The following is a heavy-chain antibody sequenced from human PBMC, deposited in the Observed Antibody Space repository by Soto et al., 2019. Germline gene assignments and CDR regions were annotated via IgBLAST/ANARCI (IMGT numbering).Heavy chain of an antibody. J-gene: IGHJ5*02. CDR3: ARAPGYDFWSGPGSWFDP. CDR2: IYYSGST. Sequence: SETLSLTCTVSGGSISSGDYYWSWIRQPPGKGLEWIGYIYYSGSTYCNPSLKSRVTISVDTSKNQFSLKLSSVTAADTAVYYCARAPGYDFWSGPGSWFDPWGQGTLVTVSS. V-gene: IGHV4-30-4*01. D-gene: IGHD3-3*01. CDR1: GGSISSGDYY.